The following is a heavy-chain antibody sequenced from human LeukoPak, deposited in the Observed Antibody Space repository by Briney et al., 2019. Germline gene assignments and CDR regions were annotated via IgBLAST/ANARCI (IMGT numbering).Heavy chain of an antibody. J-gene: IGHJ5*02. V-gene: IGHV4-4*07. D-gene: IGHD2-21*02. CDR1: DGSLSSYY. CDR2: IYSSGST. Sequence: SETLSLTCTVSDGSLSSYYWSWIRQPAGKGLEWIGRIYSSGSTIYNPSLKSRVTMSVDTSKNQFSLELSSVTAADTAVYYCARGYVYGDFPWGQGTLVSVSS. CDR3: ARGYVYGDFP.